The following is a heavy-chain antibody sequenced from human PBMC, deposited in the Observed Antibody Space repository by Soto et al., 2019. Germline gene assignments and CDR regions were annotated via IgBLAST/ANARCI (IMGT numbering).Heavy chain of an antibody. CDR3: AREGSYSAYNFAHGIQLWSFDF. Sequence: SXTVSLTCNVSGGSINTFYWSWVRQPAGKGLEWIGRIFSSGSTSFNPSLESRVAMSVDTSKNHFSLNLSSVTAADMAVYYCAREGSYSAYNFAHGIQLWSFDFWGQGALVTVSS. D-gene: IGHD5-12*01. J-gene: IGHJ4*02. CDR1: GGSINTFY. CDR2: IFSSGST. V-gene: IGHV4-4*07.